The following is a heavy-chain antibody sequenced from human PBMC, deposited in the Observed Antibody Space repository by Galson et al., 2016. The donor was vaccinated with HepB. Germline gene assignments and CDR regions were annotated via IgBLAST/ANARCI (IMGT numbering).Heavy chain of an antibody. D-gene: IGHD6-13*01. J-gene: IGHJ6*02. CDR3: ATVAGLRQQLEYYHYYGVDV. V-gene: IGHV4-39*01. Sequence: SETLSLTCTVSGGSIRSSNYYWGWIRQPPGKGLEWIGSIYYTGSTYYNPSLKSRVTISVDTSKNQLSLKVGSVTAADTAVYYCATVAGLRQQLEYYHYYGVDVWGQGTTVTVSS. CDR2: IYYTGST. CDR1: GGSIRSSNYY.